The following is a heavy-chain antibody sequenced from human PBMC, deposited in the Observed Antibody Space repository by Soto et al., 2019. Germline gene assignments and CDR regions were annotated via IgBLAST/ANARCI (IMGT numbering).Heavy chain of an antibody. Sequence: QITLKESGPTRVKPTQPLTLTCTFSGFSLSTSGVGVGWIRQPPGKALEWLALIYWDDDKRYSPSLKSRLTITKDPSNNQLGLTKTNMDPVDTATYYCAHSGIAVAGLPARGMDVWGQGTTVTVSS. CDR3: AHSGIAVAGLPARGMDV. CDR1: GFSLSTSGVG. D-gene: IGHD6-19*01. J-gene: IGHJ6*02. V-gene: IGHV2-5*02. CDR2: IYWDDDK.